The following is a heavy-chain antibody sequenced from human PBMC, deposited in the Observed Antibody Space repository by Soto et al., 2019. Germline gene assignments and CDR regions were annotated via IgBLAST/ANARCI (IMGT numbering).Heavy chain of an antibody. CDR1: RFTFSAFS. D-gene: IGHD3-10*01. J-gene: IGHJ6*02. CDR3: ARDSRVRMRGSMRGIVGMDV. Sequence: EVQLVESGGGLVKSGGSLRLSCVASRFTFSAFSMNWVRQAPGKGLEWVSSISITGDYIYYADSVMGRFTISRDNAKNSLYLQLNSLRAEDTAVYYCARDSRVRMRGSMRGIVGMDVWGQGTAVTVSS. CDR2: ISITGDYI. V-gene: IGHV3-21*02.